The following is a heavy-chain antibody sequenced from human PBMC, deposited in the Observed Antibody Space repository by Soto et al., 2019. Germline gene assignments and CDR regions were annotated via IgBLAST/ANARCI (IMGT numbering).Heavy chain of an antibody. J-gene: IGHJ4*02. D-gene: IGHD3-22*01. Sequence: ASAKVSCKASGYTFTGYYIHWVRQAPVQGLEWMGWINPNSGGTNYAQKFQGWVTMTRDTSISTAYMELSRLRSDDTAVYYCAIQRGYYHGSGYSLSYWGQGSMVTVSS. CDR2: INPNSGGT. V-gene: IGHV1-2*04. CDR1: GYTFTGYY. CDR3: AIQRGYYHGSGYSLSY.